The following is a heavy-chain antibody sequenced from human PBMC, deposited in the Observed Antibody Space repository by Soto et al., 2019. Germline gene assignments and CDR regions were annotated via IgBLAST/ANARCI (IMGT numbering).Heavy chain of an antibody. CDR1: ELAFSNYA. Sequence: GGSLRLSCAASELAFSNYAMTWVRQAPGKGLGWVSVISASGYSAYYGGAVKGRFTTSRDNSKSTLYLQMNRLRADDTAVYYCAKGEQLWDPFDSWGQGTLVTVSS. D-gene: IGHD6-13*01. V-gene: IGHV3-23*01. CDR3: AKGEQLWDPFDS. J-gene: IGHJ4*02. CDR2: ISASGYSA.